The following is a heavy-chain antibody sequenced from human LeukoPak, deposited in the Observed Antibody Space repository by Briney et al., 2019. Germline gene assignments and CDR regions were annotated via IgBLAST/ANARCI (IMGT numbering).Heavy chain of an antibody. V-gene: IGHV6-1*01. CDR2: TSCGSTCYE. Sequence: SQTLSLTCAISGDSVSSISVSWNWMRQSPSRGLEWLGRTSCGSTCYEEYAESMRSRITIHPDTSKNHVSLQMNSVTPEDTAIYYCARTWWGMPTTWGQGTLVTVSS. CDR3: ARTWWGMPTT. J-gene: IGHJ5*02. D-gene: IGHD2-8*02. CDR1: GDSVSSISVS.